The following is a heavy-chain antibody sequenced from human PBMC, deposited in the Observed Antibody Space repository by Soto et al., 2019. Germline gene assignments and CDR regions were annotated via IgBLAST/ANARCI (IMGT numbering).Heavy chain of an antibody. CDR1: GFIFDAYS. CDR2: IGPRSNYR. V-gene: IGHV3-48*02. CDR3: ARDQNWSSDY. Sequence: WGSLLVGCAAFGFIFDAYSMNWVRQAPGKGLEWVSHIGPRSNYRDYADSVKGRFTISRDNAKNSLYLQMNSLRDEDTAVYYCARDQNWSSDYWGQGITVTVSS. J-gene: IGHJ4*02.